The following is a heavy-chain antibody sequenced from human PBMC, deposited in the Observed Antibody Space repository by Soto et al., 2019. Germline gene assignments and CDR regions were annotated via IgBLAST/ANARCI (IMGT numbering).Heavy chain of an antibody. D-gene: IGHD6-13*01. Sequence: GASVKVSCKASGYTFTSYGIIWVRQAPGQGLEWMGWISDYNGNTNYAQKLQGRVTMTTDTSTSTAYMELRSLRSDDTAVYYCAGDLGQQLFDYWGQGTLVTVSS. CDR2: ISDYNGNT. CDR1: GYTFTSYG. V-gene: IGHV1-18*01. J-gene: IGHJ4*02. CDR3: AGDLGQQLFDY.